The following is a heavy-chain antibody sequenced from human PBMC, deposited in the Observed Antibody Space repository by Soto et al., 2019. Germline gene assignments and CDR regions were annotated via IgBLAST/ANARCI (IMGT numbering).Heavy chain of an antibody. CDR2: IRTKAYGGTT. D-gene: IGHD3-10*01. CDR3: TRVMVRGVVIVGFDY. V-gene: IGHV3-49*03. CDR1: GFTFGDYA. Sequence: GGSLRLSCTASGFTFGDYAMSWFRQAPGKGLEWVGFIRTKAYGGTTEYAASVKGRFTISRDDSRSIAYLQMNSLETEDTAVYHCTRVMVRGVVIVGFDYWGQGTLVTVSS. J-gene: IGHJ4*02.